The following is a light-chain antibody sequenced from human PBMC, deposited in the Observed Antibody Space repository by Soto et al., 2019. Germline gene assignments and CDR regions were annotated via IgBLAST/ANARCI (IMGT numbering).Light chain of an antibody. CDR2: GAS. V-gene: IGKV3-15*01. CDR3: QQYIYWPWT. Sequence: EIVMTPSPATLSVSPGERATLSCRASQSVSSTLAWYQQKPGQAPRLLIYGASTRATGIPARFSGSGSGTEFTLTISSLQSEDFAVYYCQQYIYWPWTFGQGTKVDIK. CDR1: QSVSST. J-gene: IGKJ1*01.